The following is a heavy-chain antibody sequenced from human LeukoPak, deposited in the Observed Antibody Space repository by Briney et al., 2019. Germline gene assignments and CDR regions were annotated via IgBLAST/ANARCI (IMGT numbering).Heavy chain of an antibody. J-gene: IGHJ4*02. CDR3: ARVVTIFGVVRDLVDY. D-gene: IGHD3-3*01. CDR1: GFTFSSYA. CDR2: ISYDGSNK. V-gene: IGHV3-30-3*01. Sequence: GGSLRLSCAASGFTFSSYAMHWVRQAPGKGLEWVAVISYDGSNKYYADSVKGRFTISRDNSKNTLYLQMNSLRAEDTAVYYCARVVTIFGVVRDLVDYWGQGTLVTVSS.